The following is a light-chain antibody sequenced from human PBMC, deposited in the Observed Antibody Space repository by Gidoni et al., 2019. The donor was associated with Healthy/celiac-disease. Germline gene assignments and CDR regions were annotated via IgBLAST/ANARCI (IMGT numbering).Light chain of an antibody. CDR2: AAS. J-gene: IGKJ4*01. CDR1: QGISSY. CDR3: QQYYSYPLT. V-gene: IGKV1-8*01. Sequence: AIRTTQSPSSFSASTGDRVTITCRASQGISSYLAWYQQKPGKAPKLLIYAASTLQRGVPSRFSGSGSGTDFTLTISCLQSEDFATYYCQQYYSYPLTFGGXTKVEIK.